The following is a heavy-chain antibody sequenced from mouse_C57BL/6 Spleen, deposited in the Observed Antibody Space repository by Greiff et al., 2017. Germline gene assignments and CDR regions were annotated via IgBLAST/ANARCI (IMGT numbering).Heavy chain of an antibody. J-gene: IGHJ2*01. D-gene: IGHD2-1*01. Sequence: VQLQQPGAELVRPGTSVKLSCKASGYTFTSYWMHWVKQRPGQGLEWIGVIDPSDSYTNYNQKFKGKDTLTVDTSSSTAYMQHSSLTSEDSAVYYCAGSHYCGNLYFDYWGQGTTLTVSS. V-gene: IGHV1-59*01. CDR2: IDPSDSYT. CDR3: AGSHYCGNLYFDY. CDR1: GYTFTSYW.